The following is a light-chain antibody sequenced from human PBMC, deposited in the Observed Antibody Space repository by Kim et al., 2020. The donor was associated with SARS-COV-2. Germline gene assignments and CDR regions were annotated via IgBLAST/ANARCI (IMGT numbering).Light chain of an antibody. CDR1: QSVSSSY. V-gene: IGKV3-20*01. CDR3: HQYDRTPWT. Sequence: EIVLTQSPGTLSLSPGERATLSCRASQSVSSSYLVWYQQKPGQAPRLLIFGASSRATGIPDRFSGTGSGTDFTLTISRLEAEDFAVYYCHQYDRTPWTFGQGTKVDIK. CDR2: GAS. J-gene: IGKJ1*01.